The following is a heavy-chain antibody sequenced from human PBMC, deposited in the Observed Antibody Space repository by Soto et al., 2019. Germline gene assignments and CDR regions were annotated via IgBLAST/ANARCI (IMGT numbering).Heavy chain of an antibody. CDR3: AREHILTGYSTYYYYYYMDV. Sequence: ASVKVSCKASGYTFTSYGISWVRQAPGQGLEWMGWISAYNGNTNYAQKLQGRVTMTTDTSTSTAYMELRSLRSDDTAVYYCAREHILTGYSTYYYYYYMDVWGKGTTVTVSS. D-gene: IGHD3-9*01. V-gene: IGHV1-18*01. CDR1: GYTFTSYG. CDR2: ISAYNGNT. J-gene: IGHJ6*03.